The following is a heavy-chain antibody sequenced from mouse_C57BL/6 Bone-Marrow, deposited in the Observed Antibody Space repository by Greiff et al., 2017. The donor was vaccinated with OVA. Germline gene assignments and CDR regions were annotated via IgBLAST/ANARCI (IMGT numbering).Heavy chain of an antibody. V-gene: IGHV14-2*01. CDR2: IDPEAGET. CDR3: ARNGYYGGFAY. Sequence: EVKLMESGAELVKPGASVKLSCTASGFNINDYYMHWVKQTTEQGLEWIGAIDPEAGETTYAPKFQGKATITADTSSNTAYLQLSSLTSEDTAVYYCARNGYYGGFAYWGQGTLVTVSA. J-gene: IGHJ3*01. CDR1: GFNINDYY. D-gene: IGHD2-3*01.